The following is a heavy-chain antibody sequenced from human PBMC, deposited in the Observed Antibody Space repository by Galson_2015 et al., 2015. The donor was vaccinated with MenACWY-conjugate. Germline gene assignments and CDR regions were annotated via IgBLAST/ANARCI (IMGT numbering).Heavy chain of an antibody. CDR3: ATRLLSHAFDI. V-gene: IGHV1-24*01. Sequence: PEDGETIYAQNFQGRVTITRDASANTVYMDLTSLRSADTAVYYCATRLLSHAFDIWGQGTMATVSS. J-gene: IGHJ3*02. CDR2: PEDGET. D-gene: IGHD2/OR15-2a*01.